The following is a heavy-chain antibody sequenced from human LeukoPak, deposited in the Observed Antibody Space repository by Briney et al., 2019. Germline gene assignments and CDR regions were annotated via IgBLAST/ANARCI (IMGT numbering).Heavy chain of an antibody. D-gene: IGHD6-25*01. CDR2: ISSSSSTI. CDR3: ARMSGYGFTYYYYGMDV. Sequence: PGGSLRLSCAASGFTFSSYSMNWVRQAPGKGLWWVSYISSSSSTIYYADSVKGRFTISRDNAKNSLYLQMNSLRAEDTAVYYCARMSGYGFTYYYYGMDVWGQGTTVTVSS. CDR1: GFTFSSYS. V-gene: IGHV3-48*04. J-gene: IGHJ6*02.